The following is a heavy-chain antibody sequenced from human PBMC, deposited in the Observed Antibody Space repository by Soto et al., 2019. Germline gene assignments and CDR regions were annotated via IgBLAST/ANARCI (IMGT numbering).Heavy chain of an antibody. V-gene: IGHV1-2*04. D-gene: IGHD2-2*01. CDR2: INPNSGGT. Sequence: GASVKVSCTDSGYTFTGYYMHWVRQAPGQGLEWMGWINPNSGGTNYAQKFQGWVTMTRDTSISTAYMELSRLRSDDTAVYYCARDIVVVPAAILSYYYYYGMDVWGQGTTVTVSS. CDR1: GYTFTGYY. CDR3: ARDIVVVPAAILSYYYYYGMDV. J-gene: IGHJ6*02.